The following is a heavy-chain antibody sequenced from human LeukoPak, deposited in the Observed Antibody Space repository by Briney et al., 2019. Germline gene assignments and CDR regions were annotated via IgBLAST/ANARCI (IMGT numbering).Heavy chain of an antibody. J-gene: IGHJ4*02. D-gene: IGHD3-3*01. V-gene: IGHV3-23*01. CDR1: GFTFSSYA. CDR2: ISGSGGST. CDR3: AKDPYYDFWSGYLVHFDY. Sequence: GGSLRLSCAASGFTFSSYAMSWVRQAPGKGLEWVSAISGSGGSTYYADSVKGRFTISRDNSKNTLYLQMNSLRAEDTAVYYCAKDPYYDFWSGYLVHFDYWGQGTLVTVSS.